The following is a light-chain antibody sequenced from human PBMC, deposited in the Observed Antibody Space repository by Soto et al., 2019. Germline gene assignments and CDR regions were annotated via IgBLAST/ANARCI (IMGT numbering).Light chain of an antibody. J-gene: IGLJ2*01. CDR1: LSNIGSNF. CDR3: AAWDDSLRGVV. Sequence: QYVLTQPPSASGTPGQRVTISCSGSLSNIGSNFIYWYQQLPGSAPKLLINRNNERPSGVPDRFSGSKSGTSASLAISGLRSEDEADYHCAAWDDSLRGVVFGGGTKLTFL. V-gene: IGLV1-47*01. CDR2: RNN.